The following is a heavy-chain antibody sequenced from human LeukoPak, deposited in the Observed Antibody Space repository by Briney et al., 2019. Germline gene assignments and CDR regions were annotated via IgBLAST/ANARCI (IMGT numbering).Heavy chain of an antibody. D-gene: IGHD5-18*01. CDR2: VSAGHHA. CDR3: VREARGYHYTYFDY. V-gene: IGHV3-13*01. Sequence: GGSLRLSCTASGFTLGGHDMHWVRQTTGDGLEWVAAVSAGHHAFYAGSVKGRFTVSREDAKNSLYLQMNSLRAGDAAVYYCVREARGYHYTYFDYWGQGSLVTVSS. CDR1: GFTLGGHD. J-gene: IGHJ4*02.